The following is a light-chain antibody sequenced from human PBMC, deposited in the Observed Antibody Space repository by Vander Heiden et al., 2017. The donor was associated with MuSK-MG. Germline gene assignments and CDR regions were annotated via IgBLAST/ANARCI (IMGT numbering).Light chain of an antibody. CDR2: AAS. CDR3: QQSDSTRCT. CDR1: QSISSY. Sequence: IQMTQPPSSLSASVGDRVTITCRASQSISSYLNWYQQKPGKAPKLLIYAASSLQSGVPSRFSGSGSGTDFTLTISSLQPEDFATYYCQQSDSTRCTFGQGTKLEIK. J-gene: IGKJ2*02. V-gene: IGKV1-39*01.